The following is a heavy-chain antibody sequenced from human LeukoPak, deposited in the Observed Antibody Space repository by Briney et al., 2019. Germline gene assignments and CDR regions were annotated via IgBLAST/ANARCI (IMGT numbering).Heavy chain of an antibody. Sequence: ASVNVSCKASGYTFTSYYMHWVRQAPGQGLEWMGIINPSGGSTSYAQKFQGRVTMTRDTSTSTVYMELSSLRSEDTAVYYCARASGWYVPDYYFDYWGQGTLVTVSS. J-gene: IGHJ4*02. CDR3: ARASGWYVPDYYFDY. CDR2: INPSGGST. V-gene: IGHV1-46*01. CDR1: GYTFTSYY. D-gene: IGHD6-19*01.